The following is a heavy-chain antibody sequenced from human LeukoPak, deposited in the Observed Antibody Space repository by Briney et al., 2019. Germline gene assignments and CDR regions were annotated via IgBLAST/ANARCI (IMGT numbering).Heavy chain of an antibody. CDR3: ARDQYDTWSRRGNFDS. CDR1: GFTFGKYW. Sequence: GGSLRLSCVASGFTFGKYWMSWVRQAPGKGLKWVANIKLDGSEKNYVDSVKGRFTISRDNTKNSPYLQMNSLRAEDTAVFYCARDQYDTWSRRGNFDSWGQGTLVIVSS. V-gene: IGHV3-7*03. CDR2: IKLDGSEK. J-gene: IGHJ4*02. D-gene: IGHD3/OR15-3a*01.